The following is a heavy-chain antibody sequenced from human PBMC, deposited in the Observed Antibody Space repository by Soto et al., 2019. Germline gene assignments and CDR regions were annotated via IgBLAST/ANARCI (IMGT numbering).Heavy chain of an antibody. CDR3: ARAYYDILTGYHT. V-gene: IGHV4-39*01. D-gene: IGHD3-9*01. CDR2: IYYSGST. CDR1: GGSISSSSYY. J-gene: IGHJ5*02. Sequence: SDTLSLTCTVSGGSISSSSYYWGWIRQPPGKGLEWIGSIYYSGSTYYNPSLKSRVTISVDTSKNQFSLKLSSVTAADTAVYYCARAYYDILTGYHTWGQGTLVTVSS.